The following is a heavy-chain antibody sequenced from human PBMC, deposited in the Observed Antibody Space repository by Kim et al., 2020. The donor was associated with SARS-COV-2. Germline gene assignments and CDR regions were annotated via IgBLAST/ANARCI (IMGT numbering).Heavy chain of an antibody. V-gene: IGHV5-51*01. Sequence: YRPSFQGQVPISADKSISTAYLQWSSLKASDTAMYYCARRTRGDPNQFGYWGQGTLVTVSS. D-gene: IGHD2-21*02. CDR3: ARRTRGDPNQFGY. J-gene: IGHJ4*02.